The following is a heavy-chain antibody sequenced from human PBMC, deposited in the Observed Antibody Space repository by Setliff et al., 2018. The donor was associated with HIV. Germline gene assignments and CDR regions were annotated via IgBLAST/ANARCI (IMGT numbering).Heavy chain of an antibody. CDR3: ARDYPPVFDI. V-gene: IGHV1-2*02. J-gene: IGHJ3*02. CDR2: INSASGGT. CDR1: GYTFTDYY. Sequence: ASVKVSCKASGYTFTDYYIHWVRQAPGQGLEWMGWINSASGGTNYAQNFQGRVTVTGDTSINTAYVELNSLKSDVTAVYYRARDYPPVFDIWGQGTMVTVSS.